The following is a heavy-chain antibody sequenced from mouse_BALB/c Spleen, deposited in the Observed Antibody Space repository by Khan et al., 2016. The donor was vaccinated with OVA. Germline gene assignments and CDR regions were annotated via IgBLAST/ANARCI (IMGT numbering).Heavy chain of an antibody. J-gene: IGHJ3*01. CDR3: TRRGLCGIFVY. V-gene: IGHV1-7*01. Sequence: QIQLVQSGAELANPGASVKMSCKASGYMFTSYWMHWVKQRPGQGLEWIGYINPSTGYTEYNQKFKDKATLTTDKSSSTVYMQLSSLTSEDSAVYYCTRRGLCGIFVYWGQGTLVTVSA. D-gene: IGHD1-1*02. CDR1: GYMFTSYW. CDR2: INPSTGYT.